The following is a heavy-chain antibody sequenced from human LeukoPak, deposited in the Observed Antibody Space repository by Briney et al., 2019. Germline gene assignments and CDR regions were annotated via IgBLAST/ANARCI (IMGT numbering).Heavy chain of an antibody. Sequence: SETLSLTCAGCGGSFSGYFWRWIRQPPGKGLDWIGEINHSGSTNYNPSLKSRVTISVDTSKNQFSLKLSSVTAADTAVYYCARGRITRVRGVGGYYYYGMDVWGKGTTVTVSS. CDR3: ARGRITRVRGVGGYYYYGMDV. V-gene: IGHV4-34*01. CDR2: INHSGST. D-gene: IGHD3-10*01. J-gene: IGHJ6*04. CDR1: GGSFSGYF.